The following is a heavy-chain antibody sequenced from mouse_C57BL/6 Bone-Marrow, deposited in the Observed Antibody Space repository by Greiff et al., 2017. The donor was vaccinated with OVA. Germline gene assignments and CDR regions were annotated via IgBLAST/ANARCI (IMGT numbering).Heavy chain of an antibody. D-gene: IGHD1-1*01. Sequence: EVKVVESGGGLVQPKGSLKLSCAASGFSFNTYAMNWVRQAPGKGLEWVARIRSKSNNYATYYADSVKDRFTISRDDSESMLYLQMNNLKTEDTAMYYCVRLNYGSSYAMDYWGQGTSVTVSS. J-gene: IGHJ4*01. CDR3: VRLNYGSSYAMDY. CDR1: GFSFNTYA. CDR2: IRSKSNNYAT. V-gene: IGHV10-1*01.